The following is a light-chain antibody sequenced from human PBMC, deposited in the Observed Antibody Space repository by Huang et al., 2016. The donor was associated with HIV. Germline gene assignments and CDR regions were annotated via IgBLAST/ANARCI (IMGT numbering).Light chain of an antibody. J-gene: IGKJ2*01. CDR2: GAS. V-gene: IGKV1-39*01. CDR3: QQSYSTPYT. Sequence: DIQMTQSPSSLSASIGDRVTITCRASQTITNYLNWYQQKPRKAPNLLIYGASSLHSGVPSRFSGSGSGTDFTLTISSLQPEDFATYYCQQSYSTPYTFGQGTKL. CDR1: QTITNY.